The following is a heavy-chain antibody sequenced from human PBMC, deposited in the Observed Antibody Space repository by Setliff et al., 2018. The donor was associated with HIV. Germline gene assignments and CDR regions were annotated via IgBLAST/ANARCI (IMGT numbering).Heavy chain of an antibody. CDR3: ARGIGPLPNWENFYYSMDV. J-gene: IGHJ6*03. CDR1: GGSISSSSYY. Sequence: KPSETLSLTCTGSGGSISSSSYYWGWTRQPPGKGLEWIGSIYYSGSTYSNPSLKSPVTISADTSKNQISLKLNSVTAADTAVYYCARGIGPLPNWENFYYSMDVWGKGTTVTVAS. CDR2: IYYSGST. D-gene: IGHD1-26*01. V-gene: IGHV4-39*01.